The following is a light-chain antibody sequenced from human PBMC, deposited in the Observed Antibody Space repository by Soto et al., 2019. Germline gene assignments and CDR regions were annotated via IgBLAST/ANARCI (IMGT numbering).Light chain of an antibody. J-gene: IGLJ1*01. Sequence: QFALTQPASVCGSPGQSITISCTRTSSDVGGYNYVSWYQQYPGKAPRLMIYAASNRPSGVSHRFSGSRSGNTASLTISGLQAEDEAHYYCSSYTSGSTLYVFGTGTKVTVL. V-gene: IGLV2-14*01. CDR1: SSDVGGYNY. CDR3: SSYTSGSTLYV. CDR2: AAS.